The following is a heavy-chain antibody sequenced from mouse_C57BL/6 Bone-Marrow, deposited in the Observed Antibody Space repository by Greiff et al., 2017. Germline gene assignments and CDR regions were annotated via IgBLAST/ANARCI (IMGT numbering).Heavy chain of an antibody. D-gene: IGHD1-1*01. J-gene: IGHJ2*01. CDR1: GYTFTSYW. V-gene: IGHV1-50*01. CDR3: ASAYYYGSVFDY. Sequence: QVHVKQPGAELVKPGASVKLSCKASGYTFTSYWMQWVKQRPGQGLEWIGEIDPSDSYTNYNQKFKGKATLTVDTSSSTAYMQLSSLTSEDSAVYYCASAYYYGSVFDYWGQGTTLTVSS. CDR2: IDPSDSYT.